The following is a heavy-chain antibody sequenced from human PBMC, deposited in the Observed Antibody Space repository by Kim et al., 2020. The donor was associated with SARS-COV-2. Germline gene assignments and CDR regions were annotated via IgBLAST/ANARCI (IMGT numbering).Heavy chain of an antibody. V-gene: IGHV3-48*03. J-gene: IGHJ4*02. Sequence: YADSVEGRFSICRENAKKSLFLQMNSLRAEDTAVYYCTRDNPTVADFDSWGQGTLVTISS. CDR3: TRDNPTVADFDS. D-gene: IGHD4-17*01.